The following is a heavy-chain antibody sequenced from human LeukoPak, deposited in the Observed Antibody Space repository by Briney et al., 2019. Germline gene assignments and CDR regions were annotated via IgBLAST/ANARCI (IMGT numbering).Heavy chain of an antibody. V-gene: IGHV4-34*01. CDR3: ARALRLGEFPPDYYYGMDV. J-gene: IGHJ6*04. Sequence: SETLSLTCAVYGGSFSGYYWSWIRQPPGKGLEWIGEINHSGSTNYNPSLKSRVTISVDTSKNQFSLKLSSVTAADTAVYCCARALRLGEFPPDYYYGMDVWGKGTTVTVSS. CDR1: GGSFSGYY. D-gene: IGHD3-16*01. CDR2: INHSGST.